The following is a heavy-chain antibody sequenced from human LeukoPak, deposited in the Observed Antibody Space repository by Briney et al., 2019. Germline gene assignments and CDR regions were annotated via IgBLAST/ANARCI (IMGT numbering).Heavy chain of an antibody. J-gene: IGHJ4*02. CDR3: ARRDPTTVTAFDY. CDR1: GFDFTRDW. V-gene: IGHV5-51*01. CDR2: IFPDDSDT. Sequence: GESLKISCRSSGFDFTRDWIGWVRLMPGKGLEWMGIIFPDDSDTRYSPSFQGQVTLSADKSISTAYLQWSSLKASDPAIYYCARRDPTTVTAFDYWGQGTLVTVSS. D-gene: IGHD4-17*01.